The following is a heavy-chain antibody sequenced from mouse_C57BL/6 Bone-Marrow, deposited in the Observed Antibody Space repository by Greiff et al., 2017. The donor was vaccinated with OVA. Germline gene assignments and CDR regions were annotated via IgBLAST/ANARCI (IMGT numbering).Heavy chain of an antibody. D-gene: IGHD1-1*01. CDR1: GYTFTSYC. Sequence: QVQLQQSGAELVKPGASVKMSCKASGYTFTSYCITWVKPRPGQGLEWIGDINPGNGRTNYNEKFKSKATLTVDTSSSTAYMQLSSLTSEDSAIYYDARAGITTVEEDFAMDYWGKGTSVTVSS. V-gene: IGHV1-55*01. CDR2: INPGNGRT. J-gene: IGHJ4*01. CDR3: ARAGITTVEEDFAMDY.